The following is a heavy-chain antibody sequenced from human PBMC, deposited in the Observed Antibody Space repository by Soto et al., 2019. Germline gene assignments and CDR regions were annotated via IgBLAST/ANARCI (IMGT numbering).Heavy chain of an antibody. Sequence: QVQLQESGPGLVKPSQTLSLVCSVSGASINSGGYFWSCLRQLPGKGLEWIGYIHYSGTTYYNPSLKSRVVMSMDTSKNDFSLKSNSVTAADTAVFYCARGFVETAMAFDYWGQGALVTVSS. D-gene: IGHD5-18*01. CDR1: GASINSGGYF. J-gene: IGHJ4*02. CDR2: IHYSGTT. CDR3: ARGFVETAMAFDY. V-gene: IGHV4-31*03.